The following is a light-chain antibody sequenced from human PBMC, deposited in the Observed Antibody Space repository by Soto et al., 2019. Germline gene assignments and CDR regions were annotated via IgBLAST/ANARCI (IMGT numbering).Light chain of an antibody. Sequence: QSALTQPASVSGSPGQSITISCTGSARDIGAYDYVSWYQQHPGKAPKLIIYGVKNRPSGVSNRFSASKSAFTASLTISGLQTEDEADYYCSSYTTSYFYVFGPGTKVTVL. CDR2: GVK. V-gene: IGLV2-14*01. CDR1: ARDIGAYDY. CDR3: SSYTTSYFYV. J-gene: IGLJ1*01.